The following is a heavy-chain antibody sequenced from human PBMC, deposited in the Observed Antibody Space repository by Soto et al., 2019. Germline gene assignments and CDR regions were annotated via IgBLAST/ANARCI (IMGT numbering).Heavy chain of an antibody. CDR1: GFTFSSYA. Sequence: PGGSLRLSCAASGFTFSSYAIHWVRQAPGKGLEWAAVMSYDGRKKYYADSMKGRFTISRDNSKNTLYLQMNSLRADDTAVYYCARQDHSGSGWFDTWGQGTLVPVSS. V-gene: IGHV3-30*04. CDR3: ARQDHSGSGWFDT. CDR2: MSYDGRKK. D-gene: IGHD3-22*01. J-gene: IGHJ5*02.